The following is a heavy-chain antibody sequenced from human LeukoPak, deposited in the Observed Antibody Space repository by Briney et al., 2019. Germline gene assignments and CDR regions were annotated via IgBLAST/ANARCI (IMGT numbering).Heavy chain of an antibody. CDR1: GFTFSSYG. D-gene: IGHD1-26*01. CDR3: AKTLHYRYYYYGMDV. V-gene: IGHV3-30*18. J-gene: IGHJ6*02. CDR2: ISYDGSNK. Sequence: PGGSLRLSCAASGFTFSSYGMHWVRQAPGKGLEWVAVISYDGSNKYYADSVKGRFTISRDNSKNTLYLQMNSLRAVDTAVYYCAKTLHYRYYYYGMDVWGQGTTVTVSS.